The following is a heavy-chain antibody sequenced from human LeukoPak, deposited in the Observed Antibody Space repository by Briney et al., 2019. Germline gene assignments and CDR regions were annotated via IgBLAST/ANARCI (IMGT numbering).Heavy chain of an antibody. V-gene: IGHV4-34*01. CDR3: ARARRVYCSSTSCYSFDY. CDR2: INHSGST. CDR1: GGSFSGYY. J-gene: IGHJ4*02. Sequence: PSETLSLTCAVYGGSFSGYYWSWIRQPPGKGLEWIGEINHSGSTNYNPSLKSRVTISVDTSKNQFSLKLSSVTAADTAVYYCARARRVYCSSTSCYSFDYWGQGTLVTVSS. D-gene: IGHD2-2*02.